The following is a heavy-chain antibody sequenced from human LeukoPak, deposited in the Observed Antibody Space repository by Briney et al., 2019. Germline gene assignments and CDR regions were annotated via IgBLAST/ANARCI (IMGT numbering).Heavy chain of an antibody. V-gene: IGHV1-18*01. CDR1: GYTFTSYG. CDR2: ISAYNGNT. CDR3: ASYTGYSSGWYGGAEYFQH. Sequence: ASVKVSCKASGYTFTSYGISWVRQAPGQGLEWMGWISAYNGNTNYAQKFQGRVTMTTDTSTSTAYMELRSLRSDDTAVYYCASYTGYSSGWYGGAEYFQHWGQGTLVTVSS. J-gene: IGHJ1*01. D-gene: IGHD6-19*01.